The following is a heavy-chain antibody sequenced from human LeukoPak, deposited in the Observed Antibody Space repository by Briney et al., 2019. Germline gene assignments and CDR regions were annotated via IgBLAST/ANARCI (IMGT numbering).Heavy chain of an antibody. CDR1: GFTFRSYG. J-gene: IGHJ6*03. CDR2: IWYDGSNK. V-gene: IGHV3-33*01. Sequence: GGSLRLSCAASGFTFRSYGMHWVRQAPGEGLEWVAVIWYDGSNKNYADSVKGRFTISRDNSKNTLYLQMNSLRAEDTAVYYCARDRAAAMEYYYMDVWGKGTTVTVPS. CDR3: ARDRAAAMEYYYMDV. D-gene: IGHD2-2*01.